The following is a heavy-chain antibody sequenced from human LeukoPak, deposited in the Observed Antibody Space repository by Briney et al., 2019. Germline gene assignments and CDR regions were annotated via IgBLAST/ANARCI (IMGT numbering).Heavy chain of an antibody. Sequence: SETLSLTCTVSGGSISSSSDYWGWIRQAPGKGLEWIGSIYYSENTYYNSSLKSRVTISVDTSKNQFSLKLNSVTAADTAVYYCAGLAAAGRPFDYWGQGTLVTVSS. CDR1: GGSISSSSDY. CDR3: AGLAAAGRPFDY. V-gene: IGHV4-39*01. J-gene: IGHJ4*02. CDR2: IYYSENT. D-gene: IGHD6-13*01.